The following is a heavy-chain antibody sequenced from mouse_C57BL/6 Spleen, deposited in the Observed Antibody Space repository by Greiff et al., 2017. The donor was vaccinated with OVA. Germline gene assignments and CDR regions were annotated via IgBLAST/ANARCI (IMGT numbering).Heavy chain of an antibody. CDR1: GFTFSDYY. CDR2: INYDGSST. CDR3: ARVSNWYFDY. J-gene: IGHJ2*01. V-gene: IGHV5-16*01. D-gene: IGHD4-1*01. Sequence: VESAGGLVQPGSSMKLSCTASGFTFSDYYMAWVRQVPEKGLEWVANINYDGSSTYYLDSLKSRFIISRDNAKNILYLQMSSLKSEDTATYYCARVSNWYFDYWGQGTTLTVSS.